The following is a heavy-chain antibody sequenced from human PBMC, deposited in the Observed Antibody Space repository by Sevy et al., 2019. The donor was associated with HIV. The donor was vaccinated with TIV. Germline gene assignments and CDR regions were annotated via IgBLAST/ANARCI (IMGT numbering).Heavy chain of an antibody. CDR2: ISYDGSYK. V-gene: IGHV3-30*18. CDR3: AKGPFGGNDFAS. J-gene: IGHJ4*02. Sequence: GGSLRLSCAASGFIFSNHGMHWVRQAPGKGLEWVAVISYDGSYKNYGDSVKGRLTISRDNSKNTLYLQMDSLRAEDTAVFYCAKGPFGGNDFASWGQGTLVTVSS. CDR1: GFIFSNHG. D-gene: IGHD2-15*01.